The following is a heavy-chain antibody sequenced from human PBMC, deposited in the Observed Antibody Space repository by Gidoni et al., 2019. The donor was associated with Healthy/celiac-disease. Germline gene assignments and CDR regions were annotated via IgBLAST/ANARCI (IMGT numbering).Heavy chain of an antibody. J-gene: IGHJ5*02. CDR2: IYYSGST. D-gene: IGHD3-10*01. V-gene: IGHV4-31*03. Sequence: TCTVSGGSISSGGYYWSWIRQHPGKGLEWIGYIYYSGSTYYNPSLKSRVTISVDTSKNQFSLKLSSVTAADTAVYYCARGDGSGSGWFDPWGQGTLVTVSS. CDR3: ARGDGSGSGWFDP. CDR1: GGSISSGGYY.